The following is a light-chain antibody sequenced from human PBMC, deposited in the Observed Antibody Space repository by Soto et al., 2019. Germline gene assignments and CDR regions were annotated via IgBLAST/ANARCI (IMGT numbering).Light chain of an antibody. CDR3: QQRSRWPWT. CDR1: QGIRND. J-gene: IGKJ1*01. Sequence: DIQMTHSPSSLSASVGDIVTITCRASQGIRNDLSWYQQKPGEAPKRLVYVASSLDGGVPARFSGSGSGTDFTLTISSLEPEDFAVYYCQQRSRWPWTFGHGTKVDI. V-gene: IGKV1-17*01. CDR2: VAS.